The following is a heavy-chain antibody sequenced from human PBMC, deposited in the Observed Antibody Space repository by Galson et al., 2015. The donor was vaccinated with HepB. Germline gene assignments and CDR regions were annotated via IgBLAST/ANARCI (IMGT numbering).Heavy chain of an antibody. J-gene: IGHJ3*02. CDR2: ISSSSSTI. Sequence: SLRLSCAASGFTFSSYSMNWVRQAPGKGLEWVSYISSSSSTIYYADSVKGRFTISRDNAKNSLYLQMNSLRAEDTAVYYCARVGYCSSTSCYRRHSNAFDIWGQGTMVTVSS. CDR3: ARVGYCSSTSCYRRHSNAFDI. D-gene: IGHD2-2*01. V-gene: IGHV3-48*01. CDR1: GFTFSSYS.